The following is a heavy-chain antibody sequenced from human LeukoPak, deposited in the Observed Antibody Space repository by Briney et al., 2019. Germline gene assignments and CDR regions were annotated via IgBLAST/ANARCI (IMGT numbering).Heavy chain of an antibody. CDR3: LRGDRRDY. Sequence: GGSLRLSCEASGFTFNTYSMNWDSQAQGKGREWVSSIDSSGGYIFYAYSVKGRFIISRDNAKDSLYLQMNSLRVEDTAVYYCLRGDRRDYWGQGTLVTVSS. J-gene: IGHJ4*02. V-gene: IGHV3-21*06. CDR1: GFTFNTYS. CDR2: IDSSGGYI.